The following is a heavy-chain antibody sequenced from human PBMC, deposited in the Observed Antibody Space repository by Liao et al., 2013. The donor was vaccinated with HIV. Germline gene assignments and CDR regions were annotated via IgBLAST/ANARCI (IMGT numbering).Heavy chain of an antibody. J-gene: IGHJ4*02. Sequence: QLQLQESGPGLVKPSETLSLTCTVSGGSISSSSYYWGWIRQPPGKGLEWIGSIYYSGSTYYNPSLKSRVTISVDTSKNQFSLKLSSVTAADTAVYYCARPVSVVPAALPYYFDYWGQGTLVTVSS. CDR2: IYYSGST. V-gene: IGHV4-39*07. D-gene: IGHD2-2*01. CDR3: ARPVSVVPAALPYYFDY. CDR1: GGSISSSSYY.